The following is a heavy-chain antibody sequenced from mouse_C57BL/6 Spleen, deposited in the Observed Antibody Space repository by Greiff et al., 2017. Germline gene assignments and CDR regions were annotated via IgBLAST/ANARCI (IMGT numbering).Heavy chain of an antibody. V-gene: IGHV5-9-1*02. D-gene: IGHD1-1*01. CDR3: TRDKGDDYYGTAFAY. J-gene: IGHJ3*01. Sequence: EVKLVESGEGLVKPGGSLKLSCAASGFTFSSYAMSWVRQTPEKRLEWVAYISSGGDYIYSADTVKGRFTISRANARNTLYLQMSSLKSEDTAMYYCTRDKGDDYYGTAFAYGGQGTLVTVSA. CDR2: ISSGGDYI. CDR1: GFTFSSYA.